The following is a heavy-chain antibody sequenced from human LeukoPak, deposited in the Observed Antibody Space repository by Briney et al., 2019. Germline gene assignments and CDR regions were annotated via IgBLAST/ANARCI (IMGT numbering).Heavy chain of an antibody. CDR2: IYYSGST. V-gene: IGHV4-4*02. D-gene: IGHD3-3*01. Sequence: SETLSLTCAVSGGSISSSNWWSWVRQPPGKGLEWIGYIYYSGSTNYNPSLKSRVTTSVDTSKNQFSLKLSSVTAADTAVYYCARAYYDFWSGKPFDPWGQGTLVTVSS. CDR3: ARAYYDFWSGKPFDP. J-gene: IGHJ5*02. CDR1: GGSISSSNW.